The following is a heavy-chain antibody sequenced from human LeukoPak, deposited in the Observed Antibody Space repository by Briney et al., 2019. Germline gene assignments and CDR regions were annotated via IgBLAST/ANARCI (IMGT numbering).Heavy chain of an antibody. CDR2: INPNSGGT. CDR1: GYTFTGYY. CDR3: AREGRVGATWGRYNWFDP. V-gene: IGHV1-2*02. Sequence: ASVKVSCKASGYTFTGYYMHWVRQAPGQGLEWMGWINPNSGGTNYAQKFQGRVTMTRDTSISTAYMEPSSLRSDDTAVYYCAREGRVGATWGRYNWFDPWGQGTLVTVSS. J-gene: IGHJ5*02. D-gene: IGHD1-26*01.